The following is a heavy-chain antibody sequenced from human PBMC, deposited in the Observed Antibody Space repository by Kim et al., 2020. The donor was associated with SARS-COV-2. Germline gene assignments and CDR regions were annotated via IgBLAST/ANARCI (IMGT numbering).Heavy chain of an antibody. D-gene: IGHD3-3*01. V-gene: IGHV4-31*03. J-gene: IGHJ3*02. CDR1: GGSISSGGYY. Sequence: SETLSLTCTVSGGSISSGGYYWSWIRQHPGKGLEWIRYIYYSGSTYYNPSLKSRVTISVDTSKNQFSLKLSSVTAADTAVYYCARVAIYAFDIWGQGTMVTVSS. CDR2: IYYSGST. CDR3: ARVAIYAFDI.